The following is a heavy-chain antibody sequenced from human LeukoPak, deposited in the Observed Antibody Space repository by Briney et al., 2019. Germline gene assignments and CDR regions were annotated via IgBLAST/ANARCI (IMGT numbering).Heavy chain of an antibody. J-gene: IGHJ6*03. CDR1: GGPISSSTYY. D-gene: IGHD4-11*01. CDR2: FYYDGST. Sequence: SETLSLTCTVSGGPISSSTYYWGWIRRPPGKGLEWIGTFYYDGSTYYSPSLHSRVTISVGTSKDQFSLKVRSVTAADTAVYYCARYSAFYHYMDAWGEGTTVTVSS. CDR3: ARYSAFYHYMDA. V-gene: IGHV4-39*01.